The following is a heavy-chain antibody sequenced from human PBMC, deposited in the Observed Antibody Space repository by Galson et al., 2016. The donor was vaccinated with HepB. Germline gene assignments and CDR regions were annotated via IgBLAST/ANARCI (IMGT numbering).Heavy chain of an antibody. V-gene: IGHV6-1*01. Sequence: CAISGDSVSSTSCAWNWIRQSPSRGLEWLGRTYYRSKWYTEYAVSVKGRITINPDTSNNQFTLQLTSVTPEDTAVYYCAKDDILLREETWSTAKYFSYYYGMDVCGHGTTVTVSS. J-gene: IGHJ6*02. D-gene: IGHD3-10*01. CDR3: AKDDILLREETWSTAKYFSYYYGMDV. CDR1: GDSVSSTSCA. CDR2: TYYRSKWYT.